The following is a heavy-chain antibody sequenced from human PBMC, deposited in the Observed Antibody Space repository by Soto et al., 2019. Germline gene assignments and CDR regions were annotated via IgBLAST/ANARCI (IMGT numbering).Heavy chain of an antibody. Sequence: PGGSLRLSCAASGFTFSSYWMHWVRQAPGNGRVWVSRINSDGSSTSYADSVKGRFTISRDNAKNTLYLQMNSLRAEDTAVYYCAREGVYCSGGSCYPTGFDYWGQGTLVTVSS. J-gene: IGHJ4*02. D-gene: IGHD2-15*01. V-gene: IGHV3-74*01. CDR1: GFTFSSYW. CDR2: INSDGSST. CDR3: AREGVYCSGGSCYPTGFDY.